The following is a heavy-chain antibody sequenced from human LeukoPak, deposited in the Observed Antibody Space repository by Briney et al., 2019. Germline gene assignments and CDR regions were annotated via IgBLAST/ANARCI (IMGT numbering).Heavy chain of an antibody. J-gene: IGHJ5*02. D-gene: IGHD2-2*01. Sequence: ASVKVSCKASGYTFTGYYMHWVRQAPGQGLEWMGWINPNSGGTNYAQKFQGRVSMTRDKSISTAYMELSRLRSDDTAVYYCARARGDIVVVPAAIWFDPWGQGTLVTVSS. CDR3: ARARGDIVVVPAAIWFDP. CDR1: GYTFTGYY. CDR2: INPNSGGT. V-gene: IGHV1-2*02.